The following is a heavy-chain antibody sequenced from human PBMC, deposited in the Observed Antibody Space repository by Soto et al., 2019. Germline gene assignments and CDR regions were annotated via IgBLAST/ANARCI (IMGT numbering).Heavy chain of an antibody. CDR3: AKLGLDRSSYGDYVAGLLDY. V-gene: IGHV3-23*01. D-gene: IGHD4-17*01. CDR2: IRGSGGST. CDR1: GFTFSSYA. Sequence: EVQLLESGGGLVQPGGSLRLSCAASGFTFSSYAMSWVRQAPGKGLEWVSAIRGSGGSTYYADSVKGRFTISRDNSKNTLYLQMNSLRAEDTAVYYCAKLGLDRSSYGDYVAGLLDYWGQGTLVTVSS. J-gene: IGHJ4*02.